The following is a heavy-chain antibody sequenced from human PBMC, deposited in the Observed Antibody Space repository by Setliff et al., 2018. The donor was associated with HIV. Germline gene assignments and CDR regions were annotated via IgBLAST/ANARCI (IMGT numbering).Heavy chain of an antibody. CDR2: ISPDNANT. J-gene: IGHJ6*03. CDR3: ARGQWLAHGDYYYYMDV. CDR1: GYSFTDFF. Sequence: ASVKVSCKASGYSFTDFFIHWVRQAPGQGLEWMGWISPDNANTRISQRFRGSVTMTRDRSINTAYMEFSGLTSDDTAVYYCARGQWLAHGDYYYYMDVWGKGTTVTVSS. D-gene: IGHD6-19*01. V-gene: IGHV1-2*02.